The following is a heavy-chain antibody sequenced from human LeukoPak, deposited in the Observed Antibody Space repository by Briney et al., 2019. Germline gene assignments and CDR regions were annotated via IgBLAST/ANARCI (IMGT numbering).Heavy chain of an antibody. CDR3: ARDSIAVSQDFDY. Sequence: GGSLRLSCAASGFTFSSYGMHWVRQAPGKGLEWVAVIWNDGSNKYYADSVKGRFTISTDNSKNTLYLQMNSLRAEDTAVYYCARDSIAVSQDFDYWGQGTLVTVSS. CDR1: GFTFSSYG. V-gene: IGHV3-33*01. CDR2: IWNDGSNK. J-gene: IGHJ4*02. D-gene: IGHD6-19*01.